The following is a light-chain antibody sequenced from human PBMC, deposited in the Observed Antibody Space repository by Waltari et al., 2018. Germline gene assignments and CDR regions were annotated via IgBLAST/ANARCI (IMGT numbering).Light chain of an antibody. CDR2: EDS. Sequence: SSVLTQPPSVSVAPGQTATITCGGKSIGRKSVHWYQQNPGRAPVVVVCEDSVRPSGVPERFSGSNSGNTATLSISRVEAGDEADYYCQVWDSSTSHAVFGGGTKLTVL. CDR3: QVWDSSTSHAV. CDR1: SIGRKS. J-gene: IGLJ2*01. V-gene: IGLV3-21*02.